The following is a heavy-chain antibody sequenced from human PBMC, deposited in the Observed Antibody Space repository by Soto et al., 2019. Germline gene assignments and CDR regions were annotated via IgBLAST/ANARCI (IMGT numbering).Heavy chain of an antibody. V-gene: IGHV4-59*01. CDR1: GGSITSYY. Sequence: SETLSLTCTVSGGSITSYYWSWIRQPPGKGLELIGYIYYSGNTNYNPSLKSRVTMSVDTSKNQFSLKLSSVTAADTAVYYCARILGFCSSTSCYPRFDPWGQGSLVTVSS. D-gene: IGHD2-2*01. J-gene: IGHJ5*02. CDR3: ARILGFCSSTSCYPRFDP. CDR2: IYYSGNT.